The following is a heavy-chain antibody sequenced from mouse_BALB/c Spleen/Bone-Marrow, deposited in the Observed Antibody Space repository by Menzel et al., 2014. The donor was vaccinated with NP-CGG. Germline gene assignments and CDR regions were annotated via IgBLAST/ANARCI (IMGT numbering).Heavy chain of an antibody. CDR2: IVPSSGYT. J-gene: IGHJ3*01. CDR1: GYTFTTYT. V-gene: IGHV1-4*02. Sequence: QVQLKESGAELARPGASVKMSCKASGYTFTTYTIQWVKRRPGQGLEWIGYIVPSSGYTDYKQKFKDKTSLTADKSSNTAYIQLSSLTSADSAVYYCAREARTGAWFAYWGQGTLVTVSA. D-gene: IGHD4-1*01. CDR3: AREARTGAWFAY.